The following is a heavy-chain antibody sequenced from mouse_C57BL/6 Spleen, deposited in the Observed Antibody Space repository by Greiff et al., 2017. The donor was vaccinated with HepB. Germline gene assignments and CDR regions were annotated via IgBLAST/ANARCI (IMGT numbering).Heavy chain of an antibody. D-gene: IGHD2-1*01. J-gene: IGHJ1*03. V-gene: IGHV5-16*01. Sequence: EVNVVESEGGLVQPGSSMKLSCTASGFTFSDYYMAWVRQVPEKGLEWVANINYDGSSTYYLDSLKSRFIISRDNAKNILYLQMSSLKSEDTATYYCARLYGNSWYFDVWGTGTTVTVSS. CDR3: ARLYGNSWYFDV. CDR1: GFTFSDYY. CDR2: INYDGSST.